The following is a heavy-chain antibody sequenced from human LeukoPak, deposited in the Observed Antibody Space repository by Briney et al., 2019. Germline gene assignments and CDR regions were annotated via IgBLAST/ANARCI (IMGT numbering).Heavy chain of an antibody. V-gene: IGHV3-66*02. Sequence: GGSLILSCAASGFTVSSNYMSWVRQAPGKGLEWVSVIYSGGSTYYADSVKGRFTISRDNSKNTLYLQMNSLRAEDTAVYYCARDLAYYGSGSYFHWGQGTQVTVPS. CDR3: ARDLAYYGSGSYFH. CDR1: GFTVSSNY. D-gene: IGHD3-10*01. J-gene: IGHJ4*02. CDR2: IYSGGST.